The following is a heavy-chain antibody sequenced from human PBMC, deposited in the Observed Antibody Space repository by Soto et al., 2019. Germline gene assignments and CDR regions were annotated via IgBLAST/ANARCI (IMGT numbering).Heavy chain of an antibody. V-gene: IGHV1-18*01. CDR1: GYTFAIFG. CDR3: ARGAAAGQIFMNWFDL. D-gene: IGHD6-13*01. Sequence: QVQLVQSGGEVKKPGASVKVSCKASGYTFAIFGISWVRQAPGQGLEWMGWVSAYNGITNYAQKFQDRVTMTTDTSTSTVYMEVRSLMSDDTAVYYCARGAAAGQIFMNWFDLWGQGTLVTVSS. CDR2: VSAYNGIT. J-gene: IGHJ5*02.